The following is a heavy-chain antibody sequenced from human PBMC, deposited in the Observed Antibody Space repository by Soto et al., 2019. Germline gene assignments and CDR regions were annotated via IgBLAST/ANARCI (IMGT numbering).Heavy chain of an antibody. CDR1: GGSISNYY. CDR3: ARFSSFSDAFDI. Sequence: PSETLSLTCTVSGGSISNYYLSWIRQPPGKGLEWIGYIYYSGSTNYNPSLKSRVTISVDTSKNHFSLKLSSVTAADTAVYYCARFSSFSDAFDIWGQGTMVTVSS. D-gene: IGHD6-6*01. V-gene: IGHV4-59*01. CDR2: IYYSGST. J-gene: IGHJ3*02.